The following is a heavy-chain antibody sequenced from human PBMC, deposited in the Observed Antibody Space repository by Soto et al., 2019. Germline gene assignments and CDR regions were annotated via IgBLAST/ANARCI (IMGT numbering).Heavy chain of an antibody. CDR2: IYPGDSDT. CDR3: ARQRYGGKYYYGMEV. J-gene: IGHJ6*02. V-gene: IGHV5-51*01. D-gene: IGHD5-18*01. CDR1: GYSFTSYW. Sequence: GESLKISCKGSGYSFTSYWIGWVRQMPGKGLECMGIIYPGDSDTRYSPSFQGQVTISADKSISTAYLQWSSLKASDTAMYYCARQRYGGKYYYGMEVWGQGTTVTVSS.